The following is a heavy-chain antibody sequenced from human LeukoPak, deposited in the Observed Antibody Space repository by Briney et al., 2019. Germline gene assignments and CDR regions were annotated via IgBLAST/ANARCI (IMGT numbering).Heavy chain of an antibody. CDR2: VYHSGST. CDR3: VRDLFGVVSAVGMDV. CDR1: GGSISYYY. Sequence: SETLSLTCTASGGSISYYYWTWIRQSPGKGLEWIGYVYHSGSTNYNPSLKSRVTISIDTSKKQFSLKLRSVTAADTAVYYCVRDLFGVVSAVGMDVWGQGTTVTVSS. D-gene: IGHD3-3*01. J-gene: IGHJ6*02. V-gene: IGHV4-59*01.